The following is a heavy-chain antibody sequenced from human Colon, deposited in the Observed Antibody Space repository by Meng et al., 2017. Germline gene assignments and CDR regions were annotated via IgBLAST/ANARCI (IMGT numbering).Heavy chain of an antibody. D-gene: IGHD3-3*01. V-gene: IGHV3-66*02. CDR2: IHSSAGT. Sequence: EVELVGSGGGLVQPGGPRGLSCAVSGFSVSSDFMIWVRKAPGKGLEWVSMIHSSAGTFFADSVKGRFTVSTDNSKNTLYLQMNSLRIEDTAVYHCANRFVWGLGTLVTVSS. J-gene: IGHJ4*02. CDR1: GFSVSSDF. CDR3: ANRFV.